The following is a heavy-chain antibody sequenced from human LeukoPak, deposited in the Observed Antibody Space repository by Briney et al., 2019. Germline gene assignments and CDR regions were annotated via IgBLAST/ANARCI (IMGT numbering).Heavy chain of an antibody. J-gene: IGHJ3*02. CDR3: ARGNWGHDAFDI. CDR2: IYYSGST. CDR1: GGSISSGDYY. V-gene: IGHV4-30-4*01. D-gene: IGHD7-27*01. Sequence: SSQTLSLTCTVSGGSISSGDYYWSWIRQPPRKGLEWIGYIYYSGSTYYNPSLKSRVTISVDTSKNQFSLKLSSVTAADTAVYYCARGNWGHDAFDIWGQGTMVTVSS.